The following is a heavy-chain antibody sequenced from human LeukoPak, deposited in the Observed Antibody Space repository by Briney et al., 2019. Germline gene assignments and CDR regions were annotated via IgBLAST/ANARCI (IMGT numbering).Heavy chain of an antibody. CDR2: SSTSGSTI. CDR1: GFTFSDFH. V-gene: IGHV3-11*01. D-gene: IGHD6-13*01. Sequence: GGSLRLSCAASGFTFSDFHMCWIRQAPGKGLEWVSFSSTSGSTIFYADSVKGRFTISRDNAKNSLYLQMNSLRAEDTAVYYCARDWAAAHWGQGTLVTVSS. J-gene: IGHJ4*02. CDR3: ARDWAAAH.